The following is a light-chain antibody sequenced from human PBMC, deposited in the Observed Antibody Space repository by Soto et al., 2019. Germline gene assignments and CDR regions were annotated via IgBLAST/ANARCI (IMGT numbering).Light chain of an antibody. CDR1: QSVSSN. CDR3: QQYNNWPPWT. J-gene: IGKJ1*01. Sequence: EIVMTKSPATLSVSQGERATLSCRASQSVSSNLAWYQQKPGQAPRLLIYGASTRATGIPARFSGSGSGTEFTLTISSLQSEDFAVYYCQQYNNWPPWTFGQGTKVDNK. CDR2: GAS. V-gene: IGKV3-15*01.